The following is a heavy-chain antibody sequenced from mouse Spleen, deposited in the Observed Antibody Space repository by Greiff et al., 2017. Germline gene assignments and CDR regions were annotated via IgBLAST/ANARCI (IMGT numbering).Heavy chain of an antibody. CDR1: GYTFTSYW. Sequence: QVQLQQPGAELVKPGASVKLSCKASGYTFTSYWMHWVKQRPGQGLEWIGMIHPNSGSTNYNEKFKSKATLTVDKSSSTAYMQLSSLTSEDSAVYYCAVITTMVEGAYWGQGTLVTVSA. CDR2: IHPNSGST. D-gene: IGHD1-1*01. J-gene: IGHJ3*01. V-gene: IGHV1-64*01. CDR3: AVITTMVEGAY.